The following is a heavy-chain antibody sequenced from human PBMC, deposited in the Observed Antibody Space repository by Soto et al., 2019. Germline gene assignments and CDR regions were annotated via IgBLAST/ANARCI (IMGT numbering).Heavy chain of an antibody. CDR3: ARTYYFDSSGYPSPYYYYGMDV. V-gene: IGHV1-8*01. CDR1: GYTFTNSA. D-gene: IGHD3-22*01. CDR2: MNPNSGNI. Sequence: AASVKASSKDSGYTFTNSAISWVRQANRQGLERMRWMNPNSGNIGYAPKFQGRVTMTWNSSISTAYMELSSLRSEDTAVYYCARTYYFDSSGYPSPYYYYGMDVWGQGTTVIVSS. J-gene: IGHJ6*02.